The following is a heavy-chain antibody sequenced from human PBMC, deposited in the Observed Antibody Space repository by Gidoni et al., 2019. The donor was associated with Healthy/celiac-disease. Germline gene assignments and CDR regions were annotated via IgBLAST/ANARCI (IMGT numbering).Heavy chain of an antibody. CDR3: ARDPVAGYYWYFDL. D-gene: IGHD6-19*01. Sequence: QVQLVESGGGVVQPGRSLRLSCAASGFTFSSYGMHWARQAPGKGLEWVAVIWYDGSNKYYADSVKGRFTISRDNSKNTLYLQMNSLRAEDTAVYYCARDPVAGYYWYFDLWGRGTLVTVSS. CDR1: GFTFSSYG. V-gene: IGHV3-33*01. J-gene: IGHJ2*01. CDR2: IWYDGSNK.